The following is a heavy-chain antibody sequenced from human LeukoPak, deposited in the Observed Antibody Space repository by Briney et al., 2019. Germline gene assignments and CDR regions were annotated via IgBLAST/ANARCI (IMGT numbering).Heavy chain of an antibody. D-gene: IGHD3-10*01. CDR3: ARADYGSGSYLIDY. CDR1: GGSVSSGSYY. V-gene: IGHV4-61*01. J-gene: IGHJ4*02. Sequence: PSETLSLTCTVSGGSVSSGSYYWSWIRQPPGEGLEWIGYIYYSGSTNYNPSLKSRVTISVDTSKNQFSLKLSSVTAADTAVYYCARADYGSGSYLIDYWGQGTLVTVSS. CDR2: IYYSGST.